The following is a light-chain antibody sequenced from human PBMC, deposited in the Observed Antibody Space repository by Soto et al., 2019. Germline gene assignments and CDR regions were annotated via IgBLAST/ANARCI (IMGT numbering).Light chain of an antibody. CDR3: QQFNSYPIT. Sequence: AIQLTQSPSSLSASVGDRVTITCRASQGISSALAWYQQKQGKAPKLLIYDASRLGSGVPSRFSGSGSGTDFTLTISSLQPEDFATYYCQQFNSYPITFGQGTRLEIK. V-gene: IGKV1-13*02. CDR1: QGISSA. CDR2: DAS. J-gene: IGKJ5*01.